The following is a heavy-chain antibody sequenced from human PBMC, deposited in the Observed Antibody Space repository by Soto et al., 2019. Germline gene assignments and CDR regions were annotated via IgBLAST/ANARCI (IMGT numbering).Heavy chain of an antibody. V-gene: IGHV6-1*01. CDR3: ARDRGITMVRGVTTPYYYYYGMDV. CDR2: TYYRSKWYN. J-gene: IGHJ6*02. D-gene: IGHD3-10*01. Sequence: SQTLSLTCAISGDSVSSNSAAWNWIRQSPSRGLEWLGRTYYRSKWYNDYAVSVKSRITINPDTSKNQFSLQLNSVTPEDTAVYYCARDRGITMVRGVTTPYYYYYGMDVWGQGTTVTV. CDR1: GDSVSSNSAA.